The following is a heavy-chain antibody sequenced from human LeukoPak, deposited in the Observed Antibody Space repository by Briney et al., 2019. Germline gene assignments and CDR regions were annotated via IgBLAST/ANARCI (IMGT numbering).Heavy chain of an antibody. J-gene: IGHJ3*02. Sequence: GASVKVSCKVSGYTLTELSMHWVRQAPGKGLEWMGGFDPEDGETIYAQKFQGRVTMTEDTSTDTAYMELSSLRSEDTAVYYCATGEGSIFGVVDAFDIWGQGTMVTVSS. CDR2: FDPEDGET. CDR1: GYTLTELS. CDR3: ATGEGSIFGVVDAFDI. D-gene: IGHD3-3*01. V-gene: IGHV1-24*01.